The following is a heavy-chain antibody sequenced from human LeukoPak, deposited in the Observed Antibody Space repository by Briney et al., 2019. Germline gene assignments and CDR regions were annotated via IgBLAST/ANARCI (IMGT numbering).Heavy chain of an antibody. D-gene: IGHD3-16*02. CDR2: INPNSGGT. CDR1: GYTFTGYY. V-gene: IGHV1-2*02. Sequence: ASVKVSCKASGYTFTGYYMHWVRQAPGQGLEWMGWINPNSGGTNYAQKFQGRVTMTRDTSTSTAYMELSRLRSDDTAVYYCASSYYDYVWGSYRPLDYWGQGTLVTVSS. CDR3: ASSYYDYVWGSYRPLDY. J-gene: IGHJ4*02.